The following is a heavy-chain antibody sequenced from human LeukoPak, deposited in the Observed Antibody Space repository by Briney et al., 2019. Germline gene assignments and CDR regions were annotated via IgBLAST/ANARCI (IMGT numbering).Heavy chain of an antibody. CDR3: AKVDLSAVYD. J-gene: IGHJ4*02. D-gene: IGHD5/OR15-5a*01. CDR1: GFSFSSHA. V-gene: IGHV3-23*01. Sequence: GGSLRLSCAASGFSFSSHAMCWVRQAPGKGLEWVSSIDISGGSTYYADSVKGRFTISKDNSKNTLYLQMNSLRAEDTALYFCAKVDLSAVYDWGQGTLVTVSS. CDR2: IDISGGST.